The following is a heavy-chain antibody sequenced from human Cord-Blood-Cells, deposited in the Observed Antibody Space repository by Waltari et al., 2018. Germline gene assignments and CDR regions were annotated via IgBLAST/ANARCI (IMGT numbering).Heavy chain of an antibody. Sequence: EVQLVASGGGLVKPGGSLRLSCAASGFTFSSYGLNWAHHGPGKGLEWVSSISSSSSYIYYADSVKGRFTISRDNAKNSLYLQMNSLRAEDTAVYYCARDPSSSWYDAFDIWGQGTMVTVSS. V-gene: IGHV3-21*01. CDR3: ARDPSSSWYDAFDI. D-gene: IGHD6-13*01. J-gene: IGHJ3*02. CDR2: ISSSSSYI. CDR1: GFTFSSYG.